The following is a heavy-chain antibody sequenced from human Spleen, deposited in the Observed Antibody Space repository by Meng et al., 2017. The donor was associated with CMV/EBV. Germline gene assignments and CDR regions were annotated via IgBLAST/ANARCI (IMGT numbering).Heavy chain of an antibody. J-gene: IGHJ4*02. CDR2: ISSTSSYI. V-gene: IGHV3-21*01. CDR3: ARMSIAAGGIPGN. D-gene: IGHD6-13*01. CDR1: GFTFSNYD. Sequence: GESLKISCAASGFTFSNYDMNWVRQAPGKGLEWVSSISSTSSYIYYADSVQGRFTISRDNAKNSLYLQMNSLRAEDTAVYYCARMSIAAGGIPGNWGQGTLVTVSS.